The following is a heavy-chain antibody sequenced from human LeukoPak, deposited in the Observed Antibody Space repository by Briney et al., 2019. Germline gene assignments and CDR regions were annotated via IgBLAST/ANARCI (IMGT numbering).Heavy chain of an antibody. CDR1: GYSFTNYW. V-gene: IGHV5-51*01. CDR2: IYAGDSDT. CDR3: ARHVGSGWYTPFGGSDY. J-gene: IGHJ4*02. D-gene: IGHD6-19*01. Sequence: GESLKISCKGSGYSFTNYWIGWVRQMPGKGLEWMGVIYAGDSDTRYSPSFQGQVTISADKSINTAYLQWSSLKASDTAMYYCARHVGSGWYTPFGGSDYWGQGTLVTVSS.